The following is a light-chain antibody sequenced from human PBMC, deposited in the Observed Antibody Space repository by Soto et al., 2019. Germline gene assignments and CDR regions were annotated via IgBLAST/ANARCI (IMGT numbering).Light chain of an antibody. J-gene: IGKJ3*01. CDR1: QSVTSSY. Sequence: EIVLTQSPGTLSLSPGERATLSCRASQSVTSSYLAWYQQKPGQAPRLLIYGASARATGIPDRFSGSGSGTEFTLTISRLEPEEFAVSYCQQYGSSKGFTFGPGTKVDIK. CDR2: GAS. CDR3: QQYGSSKGFT. V-gene: IGKV3-20*01.